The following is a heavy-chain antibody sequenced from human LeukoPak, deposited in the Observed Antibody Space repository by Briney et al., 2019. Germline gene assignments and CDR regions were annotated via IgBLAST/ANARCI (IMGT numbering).Heavy chain of an antibody. J-gene: IGHJ4*02. Sequence: GGSLRLSCAASGFTFSSYSMNWVRQAPGKGLEWVSYISSSSSTIYYADSVKGRFTISRDNAKSSLYLQMNSLRAEDTAVYYCAREFAMYSSNLLFDYWGQGTLVTVSS. V-gene: IGHV3-48*04. CDR1: GFTFSSYS. CDR2: ISSSSSTI. D-gene: IGHD6-13*01. CDR3: AREFAMYSSNLLFDY.